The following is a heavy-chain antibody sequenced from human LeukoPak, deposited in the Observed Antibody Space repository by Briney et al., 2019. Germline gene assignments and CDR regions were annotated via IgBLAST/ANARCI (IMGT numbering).Heavy chain of an antibody. Sequence: SETLSLTCTVSGGSISSYYWSWIRQPPGKGLEWIGYIYYSGSTNYNPSLKSRVTISVDTSKNQFSLKLSSVTAADTAVYYCARVGGITIFGVVIPTGNYYYYMDVWGKGTTVTDSS. CDR3: ARVGGITIFGVVIPTGNYYYYMDV. CDR1: GGSISSYY. CDR2: IYYSGST. D-gene: IGHD3-3*01. V-gene: IGHV4-59*01. J-gene: IGHJ6*03.